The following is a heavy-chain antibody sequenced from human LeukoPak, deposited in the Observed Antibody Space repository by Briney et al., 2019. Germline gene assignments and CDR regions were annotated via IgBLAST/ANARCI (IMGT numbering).Heavy chain of an antibody. D-gene: IGHD1-26*01. Sequence: GGSLRLSCAASGFTFSSYAMSWVRQAPGKGLEWVSAISGSGGGTYYADSVKGRFTISRDNSENTLYLQMNSLRAEDSAIYYCAKAFRIVGIGNPDDAFDIWGQGTVVTVSS. CDR1: GFTFSSYA. CDR2: ISGSGGGT. V-gene: IGHV3-23*01. J-gene: IGHJ3*02. CDR3: AKAFRIVGIGNPDDAFDI.